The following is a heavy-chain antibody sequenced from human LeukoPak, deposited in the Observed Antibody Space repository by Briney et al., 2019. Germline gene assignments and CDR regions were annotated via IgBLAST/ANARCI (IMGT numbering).Heavy chain of an antibody. CDR2: INHSGST. CDR1: GGSFSGYY. Sequence: PSETLSLTCAVYGGSFSGYYWSWIRQPPGKGLEWIGEINHSGSTNYNPSLKSRVTISVDTSKNQFSLKLSSVTAADTAVYYCARASRGWFDPWGQGTLVTVSS. V-gene: IGHV4-34*01. CDR3: ARASRGWFDP. J-gene: IGHJ5*02.